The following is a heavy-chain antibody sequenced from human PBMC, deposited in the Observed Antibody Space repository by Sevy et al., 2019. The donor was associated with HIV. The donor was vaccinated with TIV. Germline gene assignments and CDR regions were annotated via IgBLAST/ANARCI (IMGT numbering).Heavy chain of an antibody. CDR3: ARVTREKGYCSNTTCYSGEVDY. J-gene: IGHJ4*02. Sequence: SETLSLTCFVSGASIITGDYYWSWIRQPPGKGLEWIGYIYYSGSTYYNPSLRSRVTISVDTSKNQFFLRLSSVTAADTAVYYCARVTREKGYCSNTTCYSGEVDYWGQGTLVTVSS. CDR1: GASIITGDYY. D-gene: IGHD2-2*02. CDR2: IYYSGST. V-gene: IGHV4-30-4*01.